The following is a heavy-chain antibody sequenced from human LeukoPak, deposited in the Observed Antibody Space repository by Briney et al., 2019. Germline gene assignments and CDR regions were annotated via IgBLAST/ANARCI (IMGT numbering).Heavy chain of an antibody. J-gene: IGHJ4*02. CDR2: INPNSGDT. CDR3: ARDAIAAAGAGA. Sequence: ASVKVSCKASGYTFNDYSMHWVRQAPGQGLEWMGWINPNSGDTDYVQKFQGRVTMTRDTSISTAYLEVSRLTSDDTAVYFCARDAIAAAGAGAWGQGTLVTVSS. D-gene: IGHD6-13*01. CDR1: GYTFNDYS. V-gene: IGHV1-2*02.